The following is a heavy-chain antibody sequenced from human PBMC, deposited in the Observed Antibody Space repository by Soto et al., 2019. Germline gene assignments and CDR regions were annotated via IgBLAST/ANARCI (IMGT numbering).Heavy chain of an antibody. V-gene: IGHV3-48*02. CDR3: ARGGSSSDNGMDV. CDR1: GFTFSTYS. Sequence: EVQLVASGGGLVQPGGSLRVSCAASGFTFSTYSMNWVRQASGKGLEWVSYISSRSYTIYYVDSVKGRFTISRDNAKNSLYLQMNSLRDEDTAVYYCARGGSSSDNGMDVWGQGTTVTVSS. D-gene: IGHD6-6*01. CDR2: ISSRSYTI. J-gene: IGHJ6*02.